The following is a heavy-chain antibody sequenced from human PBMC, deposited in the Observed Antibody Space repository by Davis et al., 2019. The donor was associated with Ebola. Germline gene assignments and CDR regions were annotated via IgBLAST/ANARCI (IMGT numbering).Heavy chain of an antibody. Sequence: GESLKISCAASGFTVSSNYMSWVRQAPGKGLEWVSAIITGGSTYYADSVKGRFTISRDSSKTTLYLQMNNLRAEDTALYYCAKSYGVTSGYFDFWGQGTLVTVSS. CDR1: GFTVSSNY. V-gene: IGHV3-53*01. CDR2: IITGGST. D-gene: IGHD3-16*01. J-gene: IGHJ4*02. CDR3: AKSYGVTSGYFDF.